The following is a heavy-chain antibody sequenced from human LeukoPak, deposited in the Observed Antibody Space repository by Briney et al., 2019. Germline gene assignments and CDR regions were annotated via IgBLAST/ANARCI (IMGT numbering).Heavy chain of an antibody. Sequence: PSQTLSLACTVSGGSISSGGYYWSWIRQPPGKGLEWIGEINHSGSTNYNPSLKSRVTISVDTSKNQFSLKLSSVTAADTAVYYCAGRDSSGPTPLYYFDYWGQGTLVTVSS. CDR3: AGRDSSGPTPLYYFDY. CDR2: INHSGST. V-gene: IGHV4-31*03. CDR1: GGSISSGGYY. J-gene: IGHJ4*02. D-gene: IGHD3-22*01.